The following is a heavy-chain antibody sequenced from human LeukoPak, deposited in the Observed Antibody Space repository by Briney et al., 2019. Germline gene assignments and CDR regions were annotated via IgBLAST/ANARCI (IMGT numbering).Heavy chain of an antibody. J-gene: IGHJ3*02. D-gene: IGHD6-13*01. V-gene: IGHV3-23*01. CDR1: GFTFSSYA. CDR2: ISGSGGST. Sequence: PGGSLRLSCAASGFTFSSYAMSWVRQAPGKGLEWVSAISGSGGSTYCADSVKGRFTISRDNSKNTLYLQMNSLRAEDTAVYYCAKDVEQQLVRVGAFDIWGQGTMVTVSS. CDR3: AKDVEQQLVRVGAFDI.